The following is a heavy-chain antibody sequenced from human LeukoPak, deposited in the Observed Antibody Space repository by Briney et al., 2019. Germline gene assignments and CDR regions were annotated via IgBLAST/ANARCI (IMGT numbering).Heavy chain of an antibody. CDR3: ARDRAGSPYYYYGMDV. D-gene: IGHD6-19*01. Sequence: SETLSLTCTVSGGSISSSSYYWSWIRQPPGKGLEWIGYIYYSGSTNYNPSLKSRVTISVDTSKNQFSLKLSSVTAADTAVYYCARDRAGSPYYYYGMDVWGQGTTVTVSS. J-gene: IGHJ6*02. CDR2: IYYSGST. CDR1: GGSISSSSYY. V-gene: IGHV4-61*01.